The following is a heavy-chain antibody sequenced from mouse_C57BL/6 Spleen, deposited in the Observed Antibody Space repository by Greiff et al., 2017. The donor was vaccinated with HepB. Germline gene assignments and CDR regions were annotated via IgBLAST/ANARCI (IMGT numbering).Heavy chain of an antibody. Sequence: VQLKQSGPELVKPGASVKISCKASGYSFTGYYMHWVKQSSEKSLEWIGEINPSTGGTSYNQKFKGKATLTVDKSSSTAYMQLKSLTSEDSAVYYCARKGNYFDYWGQGTTLTVSS. J-gene: IGHJ2*01. V-gene: IGHV1-43*01. CDR2: INPSTGGT. CDR1: GYSFTGYY. CDR3: ARKGNYFDY.